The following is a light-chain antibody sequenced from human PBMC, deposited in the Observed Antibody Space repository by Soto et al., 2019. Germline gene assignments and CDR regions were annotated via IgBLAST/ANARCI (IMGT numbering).Light chain of an antibody. V-gene: IGLV1-44*01. CDR1: SSHIGSNT. J-gene: IGLJ1*01. Sequence: QSVLTQPPSASGTPGQRVIISCSGSSSHIGSNTVNWYQQLPGTAPKLLIYSNNQRPSGVPDRFSGSKSGTSASLAISGLQSVDEADYYCAAWDDSLNGRYVFGTGTKLTVL. CDR3: AAWDDSLNGRYV. CDR2: SNN.